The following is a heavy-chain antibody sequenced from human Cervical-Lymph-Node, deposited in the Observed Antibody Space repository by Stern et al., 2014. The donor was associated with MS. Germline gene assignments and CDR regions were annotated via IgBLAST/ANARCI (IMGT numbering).Heavy chain of an antibody. CDR1: GASISSSH. Sequence: VQLVESGPGLVKPSETLYLTCTVSGASISSSHWTWIRQTPGKGLEWIGNVYQSGSTNYKPSLKSRATIFVDTSKNQVSLKLTSVTAADTAVYYCARGRWYGDYWGQGTLVTVSS. CDR3: ARGRWYGDY. V-gene: IGHV4-59*01. D-gene: IGHD2-15*01. CDR2: VYQSGST. J-gene: IGHJ4*02.